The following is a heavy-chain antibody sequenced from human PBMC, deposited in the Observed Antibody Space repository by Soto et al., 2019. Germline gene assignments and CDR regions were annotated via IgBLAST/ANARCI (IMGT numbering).Heavy chain of an antibody. V-gene: IGHV3-48*01. Sequence: GGSLRLSCAASGFTFSSYSMNWVRQAPGKGLEWVSYISSSSSTKYYADSVKGRFTISRDNAKNSLYLQMNSLRAEDTAVYYCARAYCSGGSCYRYYFDYWGQGTLVTVSS. CDR2: ISSSSSTK. D-gene: IGHD2-15*01. CDR1: GFTFSSYS. J-gene: IGHJ4*02. CDR3: ARAYCSGGSCYRYYFDY.